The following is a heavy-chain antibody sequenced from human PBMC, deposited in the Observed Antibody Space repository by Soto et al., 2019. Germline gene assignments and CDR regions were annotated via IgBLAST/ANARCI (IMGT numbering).Heavy chain of an antibody. J-gene: IGHJ4*02. D-gene: IGHD1-26*01. Sequence: GGSLRLSCAVSGFTFSSYAMSWVRQAPGKGLEWVSGISGSGGSTHYADFMKGRFTISRDNSKNTLYLQMNSLRAEDTAVYYCAKDLEKWGLLGRTFDYWGQGTLVTVSS. CDR3: AKDLEKWGLLGRTFDY. CDR2: ISGSGGST. V-gene: IGHV3-23*01. CDR1: GFTFSSYA.